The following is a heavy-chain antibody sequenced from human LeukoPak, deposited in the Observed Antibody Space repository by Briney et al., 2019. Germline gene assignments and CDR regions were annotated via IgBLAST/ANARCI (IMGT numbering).Heavy chain of an antibody. CDR2: INPSGGST. J-gene: IGHJ3*02. V-gene: IGHV1-46*03. Sequence: GASVKVSRKASGYTFTSYYMHWVRQAPGQGLEWMGIINPSGGSTSYAQKFQGRVTMTRDTSTSTVYMGLSSLRSEDTAVYYCARSGQSVNYYDSSGYHIDAFDIWGQGTMVTVSS. CDR3: ARSGQSVNYYDSSGYHIDAFDI. D-gene: IGHD3-22*01. CDR1: GYTFTSYY.